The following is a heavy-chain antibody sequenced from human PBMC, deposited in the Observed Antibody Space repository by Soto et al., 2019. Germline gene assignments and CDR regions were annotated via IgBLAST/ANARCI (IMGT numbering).Heavy chain of an antibody. Sequence: GASVKVSCKASGYTFSNYGISWVRQAPGQGLEWMGWINAYNGNTNFAQKFQDRLTMTTDTSMSTGYLELRSLRSDDTAVYYCARVYGQNPNWFDPWGQGTLVTVSS. CDR2: INAYNGNT. J-gene: IGHJ5*02. D-gene: IGHD3-10*01. CDR1: GYTFSNYG. CDR3: ARVYGQNPNWFDP. V-gene: IGHV1-18*01.